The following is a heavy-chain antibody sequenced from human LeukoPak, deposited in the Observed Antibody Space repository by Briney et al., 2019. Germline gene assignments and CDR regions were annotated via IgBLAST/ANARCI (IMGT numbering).Heavy chain of an antibody. J-gene: IGHJ4*02. V-gene: IGHV3-23*01. CDR3: AREANYYDSSGGFDY. D-gene: IGHD3-22*01. CDR1: GFTFSSYA. Sequence: GGSLRLSCAASGFTFSSYAMSWVRQAPGKGLEWVSAISGSGGSTYYADSVKGRFTISRDNSKNTLYLQMNSLRAEGTAVYYCAREANYYDSSGGFDYWGQGTLVTVSS. CDR2: ISGSGGST.